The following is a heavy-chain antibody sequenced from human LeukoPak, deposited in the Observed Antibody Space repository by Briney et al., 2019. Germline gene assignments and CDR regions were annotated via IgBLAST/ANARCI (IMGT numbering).Heavy chain of an antibody. CDR3: ARGSFSPDSSGYYGTFDY. CDR2: MSYDGSNK. D-gene: IGHD3-22*01. Sequence: GGSLRLSCAASGFTFSSYAMHWVRQAPGKGLEWVAVMSYDGSNKYYADSVKGRFIISRDNSKNTLYLQMNSLRAEDTAVYYCARGSFSPDSSGYYGTFDYWGQGTLVTVSS. CDR1: GFTFSSYA. J-gene: IGHJ4*02. V-gene: IGHV3-30-3*01.